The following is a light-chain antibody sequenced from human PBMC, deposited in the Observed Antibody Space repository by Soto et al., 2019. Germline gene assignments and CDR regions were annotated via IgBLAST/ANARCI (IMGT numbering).Light chain of an antibody. CDR3: VQHNSYPYP. J-gene: IGKJ2*01. CDR1: QGIRND. CDR2: IAY. Sequence: DIQMTQSPSSLSASVGDRVTITCRASQGIRNDLDWFQQKPGKAPKRLIYIAYTWQSGVPSRFSGSVSGTEFTLTISRLQPEDFATYYCVQHNSYPYPFGQGTKLEIK. V-gene: IGKV1-17*01.